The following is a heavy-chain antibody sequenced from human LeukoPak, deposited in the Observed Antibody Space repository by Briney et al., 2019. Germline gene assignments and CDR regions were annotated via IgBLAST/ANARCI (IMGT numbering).Heavy chain of an antibody. D-gene: IGHD3-10*01. V-gene: IGHV1-8*02. CDR2: MNPNSGNT. CDR3: ARGRVVRGVIRAFDI. J-gene: IGHJ3*02. Sequence: ASVKVSCKASGYTFTGYYMHWVRQATGQGLEWMGWMNPNSGNTGYAQKFQGRVTMTRNTSISTAYMELSSLRSEDTAVYYCARGRVVRGVIRAFDIWGQGTMVTVSS. CDR1: GYTFTGYY.